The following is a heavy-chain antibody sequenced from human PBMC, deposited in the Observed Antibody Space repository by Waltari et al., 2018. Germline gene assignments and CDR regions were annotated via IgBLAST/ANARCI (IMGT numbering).Heavy chain of an antibody. CDR1: GGTFSSYA. CDR3: AREGGIAAAGTGYYFDY. Sequence: VQLVQSGAEVKKPGSSVKVSCKASGGTFSSYAISWVRQAPGQGLEWMGGIIPILGIANYAQKFQGRVTITADESTSTAYMELSSLRSEDTAVYYCAREGGIAAAGTGYYFDYWGQGTLVTVSS. J-gene: IGHJ4*02. D-gene: IGHD6-13*01. V-gene: IGHV1-69*04. CDR2: IIPILGIA.